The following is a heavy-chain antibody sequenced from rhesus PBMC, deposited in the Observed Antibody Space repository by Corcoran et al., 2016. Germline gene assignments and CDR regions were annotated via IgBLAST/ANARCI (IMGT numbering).Heavy chain of an antibody. V-gene: IGHV3S42*01. CDR2: ITSGGDNT. Sequence: EIQMVESGGGLVEPWGSLTLSCAASGFPLRSYWMNWVRKTPGNGLEWISAITSGGDNTYYADTMKGRFTVSRDNSKNTLSLQMNSLRPEDTAVYYCTKDGYWGQGVLVTVSS. J-gene: IGHJ4*01. CDR1: GFPLRSYW. CDR3: TKDGY.